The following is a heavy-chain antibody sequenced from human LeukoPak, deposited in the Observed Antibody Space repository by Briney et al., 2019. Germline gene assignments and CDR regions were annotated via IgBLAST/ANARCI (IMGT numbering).Heavy chain of an antibody. CDR2: IIPIFGTA. CDR3: ARVTSGYENRGIDY. V-gene: IGHV1-69*13. Sequence: SVKVSCKASGGTFSSYAISWVRQAPGQGLEWMGWIIPIFGTANYAQKFQGRVTITADESTSTAYMELSSLRSEDTAVYYCARVTSGYENRGIDYWGQGTLVTVSS. CDR1: GGTFSSYA. D-gene: IGHD5-12*01. J-gene: IGHJ4*02.